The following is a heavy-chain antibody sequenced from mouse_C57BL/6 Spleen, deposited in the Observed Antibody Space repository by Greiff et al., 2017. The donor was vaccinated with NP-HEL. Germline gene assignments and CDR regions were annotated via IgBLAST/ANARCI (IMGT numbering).Heavy chain of an antibody. V-gene: IGHV5-6*01. D-gene: IGHD1-1*01. Sequence: EVHLVESGGDLVKPGGSLKLSCAASGFTFSSYGMSWVRQTPDKRLEWVATISSGGSYTYYPDSVKGRFTISRDNAKNTLYLQMSSLKSEDTAMYYCAKGGGTTVVYWYFDVWGTGTTVTVSS. CDR1: GFTFSSYG. J-gene: IGHJ1*03. CDR3: AKGGGTTVVYWYFDV. CDR2: ISSGGSYT.